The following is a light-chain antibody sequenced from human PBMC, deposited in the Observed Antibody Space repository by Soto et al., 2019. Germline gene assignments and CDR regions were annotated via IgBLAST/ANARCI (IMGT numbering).Light chain of an antibody. CDR3: QQYYTSPYT. Sequence: DIVMTQSPDSLAVSLGERATINCKSSKSVLYRSNNKNYLAWYQQKPGQPPRLLIYWASTRESGVPDRFSGSGSGTDFTLTISSPQAEDVAVYYCQQYYTSPYTFGQGTKLEI. J-gene: IGKJ2*01. CDR1: KSVLYRSNNKNY. V-gene: IGKV4-1*01. CDR2: WAS.